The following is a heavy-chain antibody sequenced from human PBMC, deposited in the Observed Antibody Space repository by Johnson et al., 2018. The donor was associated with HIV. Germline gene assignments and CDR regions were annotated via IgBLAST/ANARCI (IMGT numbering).Heavy chain of an antibody. CDR3: AKGGIATRFFDI. J-gene: IGHJ3*02. Sequence: APGKGLEWVAFIRYDGNNKYYADSVKGRFTISRDNSKNTLYLQMNSLRAEDTALYYCAKGGIATRFFDIWGQGTMVTVSS. D-gene: IGHD6-6*01. CDR2: IRYDGNNK. V-gene: IGHV3-30*02.